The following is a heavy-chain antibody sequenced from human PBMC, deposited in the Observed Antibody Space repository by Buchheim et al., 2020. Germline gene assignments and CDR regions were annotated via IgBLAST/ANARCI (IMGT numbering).Heavy chain of an antibody. V-gene: IGHV1-8*02. Sequence: QVQLVQSGAEVKKPGSSVKVSCKASGGTFSSYTINWVRQATGQGLEWMGWMNPNSGNTGYAQKFQGRVTMTRNTSISTAYMELSSLRSEDTAVYYCARGESSWGYYYYYGMDVWGQGTT. CDR1: GGTFSSYT. J-gene: IGHJ6*02. CDR2: MNPNSGNT. D-gene: IGHD6-13*01. CDR3: ARGESSWGYYYYYGMDV.